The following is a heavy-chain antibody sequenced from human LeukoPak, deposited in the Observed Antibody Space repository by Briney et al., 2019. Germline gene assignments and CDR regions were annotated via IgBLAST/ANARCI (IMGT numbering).Heavy chain of an antibody. V-gene: IGHV3-23*01. Sequence: GGSLRLSCAASGFTFSSYAMSWVRQAPGKGLEWVSAISGSGGSTYYADSVKGRFTISRDNSKNTLYLQMNSLRAEDTAVYYCAKDSRTYCSGGSCFHDYWGQGTLVTVSS. D-gene: IGHD2-15*01. CDR2: ISGSGGST. J-gene: IGHJ4*02. CDR1: GFTFSSYA. CDR3: AKDSRTYCSGGSCFHDY.